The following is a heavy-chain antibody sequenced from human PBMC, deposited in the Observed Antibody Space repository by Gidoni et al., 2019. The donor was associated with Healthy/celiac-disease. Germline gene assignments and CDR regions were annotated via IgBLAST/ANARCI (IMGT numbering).Heavy chain of an antibody. CDR3: ARPPSTSGWYSDAFDI. V-gene: IGHV3-21*01. CDR1: GFSFSSYS. Sequence: EVQSVESGGGLVKPGGSLRLSCAASGFSFSSYSMNWVRQAPGKGLEWVSCISSSSSYIYYADSMKCRFTISRDNAKNSMYLQMNSLRAEDTAVYYCARPPSTSGWYSDAFDIWGQGTMVTVSS. D-gene: IGHD6-19*01. CDR2: ISSSSSYI. J-gene: IGHJ3*02.